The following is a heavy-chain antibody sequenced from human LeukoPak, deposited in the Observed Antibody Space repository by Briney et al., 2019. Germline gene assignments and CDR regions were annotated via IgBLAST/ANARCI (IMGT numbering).Heavy chain of an antibody. CDR1: RFTSSTYW. J-gene: IGHJ4*02. V-gene: IGHV3-7*01. Sequence: GGSLRLSCSASRFTSSTYWMTWVRQAPGKGLEWVANINEAGSQQYYVDSVKGRFTISRDNAKNSLHLQMNSLRVDDTAIYYCARGRGIATAYWGQGTLVTVSS. CDR2: INEAGSQQ. D-gene: IGHD2-21*02. CDR3: ARGRGIATAY.